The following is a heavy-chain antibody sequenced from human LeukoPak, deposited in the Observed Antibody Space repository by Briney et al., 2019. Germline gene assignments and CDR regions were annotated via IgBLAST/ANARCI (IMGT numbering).Heavy chain of an antibody. J-gene: IGHJ6*02. CDR3: AKYQGKTDCSSTSCYTYYGMDV. CDR1: GFTFSSYA. CDR2: ISGSGGST. D-gene: IGHD2-2*02. Sequence: PGGSLRLSCAASGFTFSSYAMSWVRQAPGKGLEWVSAISGSGGSTYYADSVKGRFTISRDNSKNTLYLQMNSLRAEDTAEYYCAKYQGKTDCSSTSCYTYYGMDVWGQGTTVTVSS. V-gene: IGHV3-23*01.